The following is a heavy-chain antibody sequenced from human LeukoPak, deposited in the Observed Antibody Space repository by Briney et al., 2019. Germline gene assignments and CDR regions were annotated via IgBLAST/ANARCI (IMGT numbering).Heavy chain of an antibody. V-gene: IGHV3-9*01. Sequence: TGGSLRLSCAASGFTFYDYAMHWVGHAPGKGLEWVSGINWNSGTIVYADSVKGRFTISRDNAKNSLYLRMNSLRAEDTALYYCARGYDAASVRFDYWGRGTLVTVSS. J-gene: IGHJ4*02. D-gene: IGHD3-3*01. CDR3: ARGYDAASVRFDY. CDR2: INWNSGTI. CDR1: GFTFYDYA.